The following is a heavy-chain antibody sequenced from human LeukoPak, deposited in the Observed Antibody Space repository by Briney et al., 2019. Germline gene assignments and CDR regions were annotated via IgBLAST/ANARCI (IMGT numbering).Heavy chain of an antibody. CDR2: ITDSGSNT. CDR3: ARGADFWSGYLI. Sequence: QTGGSLRLSCAASGFTFSSSVMSWVRQAPGKGLEYVSVITDSGSNTFYADSVKGRFTISRDNSKNTLYLQMNSLRAEDTAVYYCARGADFWSGYLIWGQGTLVTVSS. V-gene: IGHV3-23*01. D-gene: IGHD3-3*01. J-gene: IGHJ4*02. CDR1: GFTFSSSV.